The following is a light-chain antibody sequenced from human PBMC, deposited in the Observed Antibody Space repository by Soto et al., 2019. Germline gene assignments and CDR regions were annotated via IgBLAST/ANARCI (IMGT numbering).Light chain of an antibody. CDR2: GVT. Sequence: QSALTQPASVSGSPGQSITISCTGTRSDIGSYNSIAWYQQHPGKAPRVMIFGVTKRPSGVPDRFSGSTSGNTASLTISGLQAEDDAFYYCCSYAGSNTLVFGGGTKLTVL. CDR1: RSDIGSYNS. CDR3: CSYAGSNTLV. J-gene: IGLJ2*01. V-gene: IGLV2-14*02.